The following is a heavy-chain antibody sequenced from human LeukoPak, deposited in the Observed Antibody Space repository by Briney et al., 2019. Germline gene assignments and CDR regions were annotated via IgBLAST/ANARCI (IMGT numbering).Heavy chain of an antibody. J-gene: IGHJ4*02. CDR1: GGSFSGYY. D-gene: IGHD6-13*01. Sequence: SETLSLTCAVYGGSFSGYYWSWIRQPPGKGLEWIGEINHSGSTNYNPSLKSRVTISVDTSKNQFSLKLSSVTAADTAVYYCARVPSYSSSWSDWGQGTLVTVSS. CDR2: INHSGST. V-gene: IGHV4-34*01. CDR3: ARVPSYSSSWSD.